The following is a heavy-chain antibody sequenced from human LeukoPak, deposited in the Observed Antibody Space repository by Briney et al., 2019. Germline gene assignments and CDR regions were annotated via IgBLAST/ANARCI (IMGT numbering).Heavy chain of an antibody. CDR3: ARGFPSGSYYDGFYDAFDI. CDR1: GGSISSGSYY. CDR2: IYTSGST. V-gene: IGHV4-61*02. Sequence: MPSETLSLTCAVSGGSISSGSYYWSWIRQPAGKGLEWIGRIYTSGSTNYNPSLRSRVTISVDTSKNQFSLKLSSVTAADTAVYYCARGFPSGSYYDGFYDAFDIWGQGTMVTVSS. D-gene: IGHD1-26*01. J-gene: IGHJ3*02.